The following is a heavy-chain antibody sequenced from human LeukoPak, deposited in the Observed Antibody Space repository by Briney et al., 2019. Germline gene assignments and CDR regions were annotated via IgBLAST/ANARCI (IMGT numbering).Heavy chain of an antibody. CDR2: ISGSGGST. CDR3: AKKGASGYYRDAFDI. CDR1: GFTFSSYA. D-gene: IGHD3-22*01. J-gene: IGHJ3*02. Sequence: PGGSLRLSCAASGFTFSSYAVSWVRQAPGKGLEWVSAISGSGGSTYYADSVKGRFTISRDNSKNTLYLQMNSLRAEDTAVYYCAKKGASGYYRDAFDIWGQGTMVTVSS. V-gene: IGHV3-23*01.